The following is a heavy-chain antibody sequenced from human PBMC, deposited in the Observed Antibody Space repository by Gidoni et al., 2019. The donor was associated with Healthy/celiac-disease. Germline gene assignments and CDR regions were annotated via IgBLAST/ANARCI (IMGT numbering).Heavy chain of an antibody. V-gene: IGHV4-61*02. CDR1: GGSISSGSYY. CDR3: AREIETYYYDSSGYYSYYFDY. CDR2: IYTSGST. D-gene: IGHD3-22*01. J-gene: IGHJ4*02. Sequence: QVQLQESGPGLVKPSQTLSLTCTVSGGSISSGSYYWSWIRQPAGKGLEWIGRIYTSGSTNSNPSLKSRVTISVDTSKNQFSLKLRSVTAADTAVYYCAREIETYYYDSSGYYSYYFDYWGQGTLVTVSS.